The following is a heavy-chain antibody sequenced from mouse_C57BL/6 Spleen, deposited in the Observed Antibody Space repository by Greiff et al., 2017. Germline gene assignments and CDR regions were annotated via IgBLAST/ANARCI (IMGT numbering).Heavy chain of an antibody. Sequence: EVMLVESGGGLVKPGGSLKLSCAASGFTFSSYAMSWVRQTPEQRLEWVATISDGGSYTYYPDNVKGRFTISRDNAKNNLYLQMSHLKSEDKAMYYGAREGGTDFDYWGQGTTLTVSS. D-gene: IGHD3-3*01. CDR2: ISDGGSYT. CDR1: GFTFSSYA. V-gene: IGHV5-4*01. CDR3: AREGGTDFDY. J-gene: IGHJ2*01.